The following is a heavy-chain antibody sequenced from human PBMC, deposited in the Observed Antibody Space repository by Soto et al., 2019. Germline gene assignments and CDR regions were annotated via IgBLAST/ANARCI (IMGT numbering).Heavy chain of an antibody. CDR2: IVPIFGTA. Sequence: QVQLVQSGAEVKKPGSSVKVSCKASGGTFSSYAISWVRQAPGQGLEWMGGIVPIFGTANYAQKFQGRGTMTAEEATSTAYMELSSLRFEDTAVYYCARARGTQQPLAYNWFDPWGQGTLVTVSS. D-gene: IGHD6-13*01. CDR3: ARARGTQQPLAYNWFDP. V-gene: IGHV1-69*01. CDR1: GGTFSSYA. J-gene: IGHJ5*02.